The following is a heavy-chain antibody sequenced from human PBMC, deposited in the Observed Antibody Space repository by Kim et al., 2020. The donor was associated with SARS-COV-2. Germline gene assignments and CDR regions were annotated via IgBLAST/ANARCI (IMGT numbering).Heavy chain of an antibody. Sequence: GGSLRLSCSASGFTFSSYAMHWVRQAPGKGLEYVSAISSNGGSTYYADSVKGRFTISRDNSKNTLYLQMSSLRAEDTAVYYCVKSDDYYDSSGYFGYYFDYWGQGTLVTVSS. V-gene: IGHV3-64D*09. D-gene: IGHD3-22*01. CDR1: GFTFSSYA. CDR2: ISSNGGST. CDR3: VKSDDYYDSSGYFGYYFDY. J-gene: IGHJ4*02.